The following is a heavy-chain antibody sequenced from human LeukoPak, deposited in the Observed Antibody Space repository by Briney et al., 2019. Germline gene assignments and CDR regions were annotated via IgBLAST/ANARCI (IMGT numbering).Heavy chain of an antibody. Sequence: ASVKVSCKASGYTFTSYGISWVRHAPGQGLEWMGWISAYNGNTNYAQKLQGRVTMTTDTSTSTAYMELRSQRSDDTAVYYCAREKNNSKLFDYWGQGTLVTVSS. CDR2: ISAYNGNT. CDR1: GYTFTSYG. CDR3: AREKNNSKLFDY. D-gene: IGHD1-20*01. V-gene: IGHV1-18*01. J-gene: IGHJ4*02.